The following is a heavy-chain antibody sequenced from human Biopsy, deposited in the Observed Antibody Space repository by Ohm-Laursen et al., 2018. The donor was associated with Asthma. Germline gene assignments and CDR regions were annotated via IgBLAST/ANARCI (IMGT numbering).Heavy chain of an antibody. V-gene: IGHV3-23*01. J-gene: IGHJ4*02. CDR3: AKDFRGIAVAGDRGFDY. D-gene: IGHD6-19*01. CDR2: ITGSGGTT. Sequence: SLRLSCAASGFIFSDYSMNWVRQAPGKGLERVSAITGSGGTTYYADSVRGRFTISRDNSKSTLFLQMDSLSAEDTAVYYCAKDFRGIAVAGDRGFDYWGQGTLVTVSS. CDR1: GFIFSDYS.